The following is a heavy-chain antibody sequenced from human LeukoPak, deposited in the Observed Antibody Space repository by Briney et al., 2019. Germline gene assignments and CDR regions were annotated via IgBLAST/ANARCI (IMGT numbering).Heavy chain of an antibody. CDR2: IYHSGST. V-gene: IGHV4-38-2*02. Sequence: PSETLSLTCTVSGYSISSGYYWGWIRQPPGKGLEWIGSIYHSGSTYYNPSLESRVTISVDTSKNQFSLKLSSVTAADTAVYYCARARIYYYGSGSYQHDAFDIWGQGTMVTVSS. J-gene: IGHJ3*02. CDR3: ARARIYYYGSGSYQHDAFDI. CDR1: GYSISSGYY. D-gene: IGHD3-10*01.